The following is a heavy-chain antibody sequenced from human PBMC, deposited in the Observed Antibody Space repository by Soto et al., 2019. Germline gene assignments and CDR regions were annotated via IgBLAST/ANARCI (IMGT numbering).Heavy chain of an antibody. Sequence: SVKVSCKASGGTFSSYTISWVRQAPGQGLEWMGRIIPILGIANYAQKFQGRVTITADKSTSTAYMELSSLRSEDTAVYYCASRDYGSGDNWYFDLWGRGTLVTVSS. CDR2: IIPILGIA. CDR1: GGTFSSYT. D-gene: IGHD3-10*01. J-gene: IGHJ2*01. CDR3: ASRDYGSGDNWYFDL. V-gene: IGHV1-69*02.